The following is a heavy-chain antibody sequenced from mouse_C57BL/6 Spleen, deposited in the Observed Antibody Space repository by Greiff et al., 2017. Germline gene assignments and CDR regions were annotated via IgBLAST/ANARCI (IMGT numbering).Heavy chain of an antibody. CDR1: GYTFTDYY. CDR2: IYPGSGNT. Sequence: QVQLQQSGAELVRPGASVKLSCKASGYTFTDYYINWVKQRPGKGLEWFARIYPGSGNTYYNEKFKGKATLTAEKSSSTAYMQLSSLTSEDSAVYFCAYYGNYVFAYWGQGTLVTVSA. V-gene: IGHV1-76*01. D-gene: IGHD2-1*01. J-gene: IGHJ3*01. CDR3: AYYGNYVFAY.